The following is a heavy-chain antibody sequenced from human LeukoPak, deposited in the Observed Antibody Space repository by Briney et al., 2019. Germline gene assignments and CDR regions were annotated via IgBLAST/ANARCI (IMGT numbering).Heavy chain of an antibody. J-gene: IGHJ6*02. Sequence: NPSETLSLTCTVSGGSISSYYWSWIRQPPGKGLEWIGYIYYSGGTNYNPSLKSRVTISVDTSKNQFSLKLSSVTAADTAVYYCARGWRYYDFWSGHPNRQYYYYGMDVWGQGTTVTVSS. CDR3: ARGWRYYDFWSGHPNRQYYYYGMDV. V-gene: IGHV4-59*12. CDR2: IYYSGGT. CDR1: GGSISSYY. D-gene: IGHD3-3*01.